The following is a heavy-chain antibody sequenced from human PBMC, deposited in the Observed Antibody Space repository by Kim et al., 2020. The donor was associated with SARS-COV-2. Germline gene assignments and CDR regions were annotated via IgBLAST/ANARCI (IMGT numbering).Heavy chain of an antibody. J-gene: IGHJ4*02. CDR3: TTAGSGYGVR. CDR1: GFTFSNVN. CDR2: FKSKTEGGTT. D-gene: IGHD5-12*01. V-gene: IGHV3-15*01. Sequence: GGPLRLSCAASGFTFSNVNMAWVRQAPGKGLEWVGHFKSKTEGGTTDYPAPVKGRFIISRDDSKNTLYLQMNSLKTEDTSECYCTTAGSGYGVRWGQGTL.